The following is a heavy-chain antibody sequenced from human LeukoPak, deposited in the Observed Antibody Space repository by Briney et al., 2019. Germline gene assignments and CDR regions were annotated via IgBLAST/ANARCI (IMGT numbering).Heavy chain of an antibody. CDR3: ATAPPGYYDSSGYPFDY. Sequence: ASVKVSCKVSGYTLTELSMHWVRQAPGKGLEWMGGFDPEDGETIYAQKFQGRVTMTEDTSTDTAYMELSSLRSEDTAVYYCATAPPGYYDSSGYPFDYWGQGTLVTVSS. CDR1: GYTLTELS. D-gene: IGHD3-22*01. V-gene: IGHV1-24*01. J-gene: IGHJ4*02. CDR2: FDPEDGET.